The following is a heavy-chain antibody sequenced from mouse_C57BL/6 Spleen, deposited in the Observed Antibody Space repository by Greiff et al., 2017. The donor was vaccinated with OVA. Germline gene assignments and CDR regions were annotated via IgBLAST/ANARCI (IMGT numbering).Heavy chain of an antibody. J-gene: IGHJ1*03. CDR2: ISSGSSTI. V-gene: IGHV5-17*01. CDR1: GFTFSDYG. Sequence: DVKLVESGGGLVKPGGSLKLSCAASGFTFSDYGMHWVRQAPEKGLEWVAYISSGSSTIYYADTVKGRFTISRDNAKNTLFLQMTSLRSEDTAMYYCARNYHGSRYFDVWGTGTTVTVSS. D-gene: IGHD1-1*01. CDR3: ARNYHGSRYFDV.